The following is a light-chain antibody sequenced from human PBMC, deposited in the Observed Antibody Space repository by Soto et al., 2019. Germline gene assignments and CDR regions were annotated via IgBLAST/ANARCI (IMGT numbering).Light chain of an antibody. V-gene: IGKV3-15*01. CDR2: GAS. CDR1: QSVNSN. J-gene: IGKJ4*01. Sequence: EIVMTQSPATLSVSPGERATLSCRASQSVNSNLAWYHQKPGQAPRLLIYGASTRATDIPASFSGSGSGTEFTLTISSLQSEDFAVYYCQQYNNWPLTFGGGTKVEIK. CDR3: QQYNNWPLT.